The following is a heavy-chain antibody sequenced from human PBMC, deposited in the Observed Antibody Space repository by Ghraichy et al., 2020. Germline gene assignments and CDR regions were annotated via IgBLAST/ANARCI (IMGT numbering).Heavy chain of an antibody. Sequence: GGSLRLSCAASGFTFSSYSMNWVRQAPGKGLEWVSSISSSSSYIYYADSVKGRFTISRDNAKNSLYLQMNSLRAEDTAVYYCARDQKTYSNSWYFSADYYYYGMDVWGQGTTVTVSS. D-gene: IGHD6-13*01. J-gene: IGHJ6*02. CDR1: GFTFSSYS. CDR3: ARDQKTYSNSWYFSADYYYYGMDV. CDR2: ISSSSSYI. V-gene: IGHV3-21*01.